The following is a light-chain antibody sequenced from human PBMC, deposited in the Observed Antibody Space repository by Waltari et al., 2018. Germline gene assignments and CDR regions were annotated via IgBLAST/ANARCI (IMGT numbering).Light chain of an antibody. CDR2: EVT. CDR3: CAYAGGGTWV. J-gene: IGLJ3*02. Sequence: QSALPQPASVSGSPGQSITISCSGSSSYVWTYTHVPWDQQHPGEAPKLRIYEVTLRPSGVSDRFSGSKSGNTASLTISGLQAEDEAYYYCCAYAGGGTWVFGGGTKLTVL. V-gene: IGLV2-23*02. CDR1: SSYVWTYTH.